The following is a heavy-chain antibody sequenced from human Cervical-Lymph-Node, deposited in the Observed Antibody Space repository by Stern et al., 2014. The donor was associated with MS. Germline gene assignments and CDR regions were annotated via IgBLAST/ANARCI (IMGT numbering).Heavy chain of an antibody. CDR1: GFSFSSFA. D-gene: IGHD3-16*01. CDR3: ARGTGGGADNYYYGMDL. Sequence: VQLVESGGGVVQPGRSLTLSCAASGFSFSSFAMHWVRQAPGMGLDWVAVISYDETTKHFADSVKGRFTISRDNSKNTLYLQMNGLRPEDTAVFYCARGTGGGADNYYYGMDLWGQWTTVTVSS. V-gene: IGHV3-30*04. CDR2: ISYDETTK. J-gene: IGHJ6*02.